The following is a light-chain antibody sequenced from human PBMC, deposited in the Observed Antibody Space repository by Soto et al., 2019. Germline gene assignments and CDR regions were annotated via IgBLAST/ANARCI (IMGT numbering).Light chain of an antibody. CDR1: SSDAGNYNF. Sequence: QSALTQPASVSGSPGQSITISCTGTSSDAGNYNFVSWYQQHPVKAPKVIIYEDSTRPSGVSNRISGSKSGNTASLTISGLQAEDEADYYCCSHACSSTSWVFGGGTKVTVL. CDR2: EDS. CDR3: CSHACSSTSWV. V-gene: IGLV2-23*01. J-gene: IGLJ3*02.